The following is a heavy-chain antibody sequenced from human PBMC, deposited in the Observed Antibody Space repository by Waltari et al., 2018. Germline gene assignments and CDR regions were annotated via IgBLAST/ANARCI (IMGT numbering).Heavy chain of an antibody. V-gene: IGHV1-69*13. Sequence: QVQLVQSGAEVKKPGSSVKVSCKASGGIFNSYAISWVRQAPGQGLEWMGRNIPLFETVNYAQKFQGRVTITADKSTRTIHMELSSLRSEDTAVYYCASDSHSGPGLRYFDWGRTPGDYWGQGTLVTVSS. CDR2: NIPLFETV. D-gene: IGHD3-9*01. CDR1: GGIFNSYA. J-gene: IGHJ4*02. CDR3: ASDSHSGPGLRYFDWGRTPGDY.